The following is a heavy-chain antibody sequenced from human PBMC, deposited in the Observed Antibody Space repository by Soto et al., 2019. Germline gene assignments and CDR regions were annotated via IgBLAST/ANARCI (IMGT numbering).Heavy chain of an antibody. D-gene: IGHD6-13*01. V-gene: IGHV1-2*04. CDR2: INPNSGGT. Sequence: GASVKVSCKASGYTFTGYYMHWVRQAPGQGLEWMGWINPNSGGTNYAQKFQGWVTMTRDTSISTAYMELSRLRSDDTAVYYCARDAAAAGIPIYYYYMDVWGKGTTVTVSS. CDR1: GYTFTGYY. J-gene: IGHJ6*03. CDR3: ARDAAAAGIPIYYYYMDV.